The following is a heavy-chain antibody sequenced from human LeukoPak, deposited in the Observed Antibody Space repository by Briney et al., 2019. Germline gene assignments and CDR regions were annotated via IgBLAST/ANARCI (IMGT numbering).Heavy chain of an antibody. CDR3: ARFSPYSSSWSRFFDY. V-gene: IGHV1-18*01. Sequence: ASVKVSCKASGYTFTSYGISWVRQAPGQGLEWMGWISAYNGNTNYAQKLQGRVTMTTDTSTRTAYTELRSLRSDDTAVYYCARFSPYSSSWSRFFDYWGQGTLVTVSS. CDR2: ISAYNGNT. CDR1: GYTFTSYG. J-gene: IGHJ4*02. D-gene: IGHD6-13*01.